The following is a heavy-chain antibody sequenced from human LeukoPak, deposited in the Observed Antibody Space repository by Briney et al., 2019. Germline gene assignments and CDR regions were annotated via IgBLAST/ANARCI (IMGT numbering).Heavy chain of an antibody. D-gene: IGHD3-22*01. CDR3: ARGGSASTGSHFDY. CDR1: GYTFTGYY. Sequence: ASVKVSCKASGYTFTGYYMHWVRQAPGQGLEWMGWINPNSGGTNYAQKFQGRVTMTTDTSTSTAYMELRSLRSDDTAVYYCARGGSASTGSHFDYWGQGTLVTVSS. J-gene: IGHJ4*02. CDR2: INPNSGGT. V-gene: IGHV1-2*02.